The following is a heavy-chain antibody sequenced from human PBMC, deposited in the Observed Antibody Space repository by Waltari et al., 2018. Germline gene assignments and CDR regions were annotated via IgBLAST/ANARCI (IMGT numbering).Heavy chain of an antibody. D-gene: IGHD6-13*01. V-gene: IGHV4-4*07. CDR3: ARHRIAAAISESWYFDL. CDR1: GGSISSYY. J-gene: IGHJ2*01. CDR2: IYTSGST. Sequence: QVQLQESGPGLVKPSETLSLTCTVSGGSISSYYLSWIRQPAGKGLEWIGRIYTSGSTNYNPSLKSRVTMSVDTSKNQFSLKLSSVTAADTAVYYCARHRIAAAISESWYFDLWGRGTLVTVSS.